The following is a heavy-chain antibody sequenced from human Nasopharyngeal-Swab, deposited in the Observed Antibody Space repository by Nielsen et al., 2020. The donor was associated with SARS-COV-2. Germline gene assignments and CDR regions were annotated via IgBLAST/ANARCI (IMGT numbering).Heavy chain of an antibody. Sequence: AVKVSCKASGGTFSRYAISWVRQAPGQGLEGMGGIIPIFGTANYAQKFQGRVTITADESTSTAYMELSSLRSEETAVYYCARDIVVVVAEHAFDIWGQGTMVTVSS. CDR3: ARDIVVVVAEHAFDI. D-gene: IGHD2-15*01. CDR2: IIPIFGTA. J-gene: IGHJ3*02. CDR1: GGTFSRYA. V-gene: IGHV1-69*13.